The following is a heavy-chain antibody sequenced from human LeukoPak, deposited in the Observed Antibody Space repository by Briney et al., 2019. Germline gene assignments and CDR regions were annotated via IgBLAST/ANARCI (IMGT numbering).Heavy chain of an antibody. CDR3: ARRAGAYSHPYDY. V-gene: IGHV3-30*02. J-gene: IGHJ4*02. D-gene: IGHD4/OR15-4a*01. CDR1: GFTFSSHG. CDR2: IRYDGSYK. Sequence: PGGSLRLSCAASGFTFSSHGMHWVRQAPGKGLEWVAFIRYDGSYKYYADSVKGRLTISRDNSKNTLYLQMNSLRAEDTAVYYCARRAGAYSHPYDYWGQGTLVTVSS.